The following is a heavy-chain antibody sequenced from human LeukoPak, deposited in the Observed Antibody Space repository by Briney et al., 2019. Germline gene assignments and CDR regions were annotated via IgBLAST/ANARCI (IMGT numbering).Heavy chain of an antibody. J-gene: IGHJ3*02. Sequence: GGSLRLSCAASGFTFSDYYMSWIRQAPGKGLEWVSYISSSGSTIYYADSVKGRFTISRDNAKNSLYLQMNSLRAEDTAVYYCARERGDYVEDAFDIWGQGTMVTVSS. V-gene: IGHV3-11*01. CDR3: ARERGDYVEDAFDI. CDR2: ISSSGSTI. CDR1: GFTFSDYY. D-gene: IGHD4-17*01.